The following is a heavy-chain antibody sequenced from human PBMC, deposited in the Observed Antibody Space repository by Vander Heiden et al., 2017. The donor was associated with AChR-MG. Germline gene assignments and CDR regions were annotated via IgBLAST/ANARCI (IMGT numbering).Heavy chain of an antibody. D-gene: IGHD6-19*01. J-gene: IGHJ4*02. CDR2: INHSGST. Sequence: QVQLQQWGAGLLKPSETLSLTCAVYGGSFSGYYWSWIRQPPGKGLEWIGEINHSGSTNYNPSLKSRVTISVDTSKNQFSLKLSSVTAADTAVYYCARRRQWLASLRGPYYFDYWGQGTLVTVSS. CDR1: GGSFSGYY. CDR3: ARRRQWLASLRGPYYFDY. V-gene: IGHV4-34*01.